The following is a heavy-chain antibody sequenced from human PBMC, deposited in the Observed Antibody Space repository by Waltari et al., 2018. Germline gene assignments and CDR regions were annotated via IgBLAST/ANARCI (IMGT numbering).Heavy chain of an antibody. CDR3: AREGIAAAGRDAFDI. CDR1: GYTFTRYA. CDR2: INAGNGNT. Sequence: QVQLVQSGAEVKKPGASVKVSCKASGYTFTRYAMHWVRQSPGQRLDWMGWINAGNGNTKYSQEFQGRVTITRDTSASTAYMELSSLRSEDMAVYYCAREGIAAAGRDAFDIWGQGTMVTVSS. J-gene: IGHJ3*02. D-gene: IGHD6-13*01. V-gene: IGHV1-3*03.